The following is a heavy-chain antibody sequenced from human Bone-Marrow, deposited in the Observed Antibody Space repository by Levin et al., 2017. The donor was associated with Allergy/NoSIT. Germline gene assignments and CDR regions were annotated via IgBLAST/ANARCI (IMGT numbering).Heavy chain of an antibody. D-gene: IGHD3-16*02. CDR2: INIHTGNP. Sequence: ASVKVSCKASGYSFTHYAINWVRQAPGQGLEWMGWINIHTGNPTYVQAFTGRFVFSFDTSVSTAYLQISSLKAEDTAVYYCARELPYFCASGSSRTPLDAFDSWGQGTRVTVSS. CDR1: GYSFTHYA. J-gene: IGHJ3*02. V-gene: IGHV7-4-1*02. CDR3: ARELPYFCASGSSRTPLDAFDS.